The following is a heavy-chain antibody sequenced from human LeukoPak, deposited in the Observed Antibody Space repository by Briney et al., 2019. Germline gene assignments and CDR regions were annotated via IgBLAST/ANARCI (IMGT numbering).Heavy chain of an antibody. CDR2: IYTTGST. J-gene: IGHJ4*02. CDR3: ARDRFGYYFDY. Sequence: SETLSLTCTVSGGSIKDYYWTWIRQPAGEGLEWIGRIYTTGSTNYNPSLQSRVTMSVDTSKNQFSLKLTPVTAADTAMYYCARDRFGYYFDYWGQGTLVTVSS. V-gene: IGHV4-4*07. CDR1: GGSIKDYY. D-gene: IGHD3-10*01.